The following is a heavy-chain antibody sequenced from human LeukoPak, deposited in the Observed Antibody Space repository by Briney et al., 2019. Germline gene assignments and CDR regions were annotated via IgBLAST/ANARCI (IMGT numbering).Heavy chain of an antibody. J-gene: IGHJ4*02. Sequence: GGYLSLSCAASGFTFSGSDIHWVRQASGNGLEWVGSIKSKGANYAPAYAASVTGRVTISRDDSENTAYLQMNSLKTEDTAVYYCTTYGDYAPGSDYWGQGALVTVSS. V-gene: IGHV3-73*01. CDR2: IKSKGANYAP. CDR3: TTYGDYAPGSDY. CDR1: GFTFSGSD. D-gene: IGHD4-17*01.